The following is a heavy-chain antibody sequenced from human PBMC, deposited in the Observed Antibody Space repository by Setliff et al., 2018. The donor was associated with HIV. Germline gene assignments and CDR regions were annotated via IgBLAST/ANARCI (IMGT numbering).Heavy chain of an antibody. CDR1: GYSISSGYY. CDR3: ARVSPWFDP. V-gene: IGHV3-53*01. Sequence: ETLSLTCAVSGYSISSGYYWGWIRQPPGKGLEWVSVIYSGGSTYYADSVKGRFTISRDNSKNTLYLQMNSLRAEDTAVYYCARVSPWFDPWGQGTLVTVSS. CDR2: IYSGGST. J-gene: IGHJ5*02.